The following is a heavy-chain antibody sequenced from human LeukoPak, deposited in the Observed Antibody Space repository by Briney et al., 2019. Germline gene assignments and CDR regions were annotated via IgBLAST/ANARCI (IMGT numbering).Heavy chain of an antibody. J-gene: IGHJ5*01. CDR2: IIPIVGTT. D-gene: IGHD2-2*01. CDR3: ASSHTDRAPGLSLPARLNWFD. V-gene: IGHV1-69*05. CDR1: GGTFSSYA. Sequence: SVKLSCKASGGTFSSYAISWVRQAPGKGLEWIGGIIPIVGTTYYAQSVKGRVTITTDDSTSTLYLQMNSLRAEDTAVYYCASSHTDRAPGLSLPARLNWFD.